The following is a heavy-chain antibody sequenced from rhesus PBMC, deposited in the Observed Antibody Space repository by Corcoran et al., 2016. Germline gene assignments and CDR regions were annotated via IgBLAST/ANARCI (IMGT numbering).Heavy chain of an antibody. Sequence: QLQLQESGPGLVKPSETLSLTCAVSGGSISGYWWSWIRQPPGKGLEWIGRIDSSGSTDYNPSLKSRVTISRDTSKNHVSLKLSSVTAADTAVYYCARDGAAAGRPHEYFEFWGQGALVTVSS. J-gene: IGHJ1*01. D-gene: IGHD6-25*01. V-gene: IGHV4-160*01. CDR1: GGSISGYW. CDR2: IDSSGST. CDR3: ARDGAAAGRPHEYFEF.